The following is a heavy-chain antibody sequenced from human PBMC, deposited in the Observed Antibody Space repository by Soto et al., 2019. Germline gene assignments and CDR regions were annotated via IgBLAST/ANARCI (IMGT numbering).Heavy chain of an antibody. CDR2: IYYSGST. J-gene: IGHJ6*03. CDR1: GGSISSGGYY. CDR3: AGPSGYYNYYYYYREG. V-gene: IGHV4-31*01. D-gene: IGHD5-12*01. Sequence: QVQLQESGPGLVKPSQTLSLTCTVSGGSISSGGYYWSWIRQHPGKGLEWIGYIYYSGSTYYNPCLKNLVTRSVDTSNNQFSLKLSSVTAADTAVYYCAGPSGYYNYYYYYREGWGKGTKVSVSS.